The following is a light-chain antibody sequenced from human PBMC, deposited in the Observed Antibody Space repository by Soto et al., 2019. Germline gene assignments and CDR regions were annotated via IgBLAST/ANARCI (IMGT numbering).Light chain of an antibody. CDR1: QSISSW. CDR3: QQYNSYSRA. Sequence: DIQMTQSPSTLPASVGDRVTITCRASQSISSWLAWYQQKTGKAPKILIYKASSLESGVPSRFRGSGSGTEFTLTISRLQPDDFETYYCQQYNSYSRAFGQGTKVDIK. V-gene: IGKV1-5*03. J-gene: IGKJ1*01. CDR2: KAS.